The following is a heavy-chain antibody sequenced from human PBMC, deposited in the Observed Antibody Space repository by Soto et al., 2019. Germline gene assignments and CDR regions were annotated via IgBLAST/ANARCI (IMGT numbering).Heavy chain of an antibody. V-gene: IGHV3-7*03. J-gene: IGHJ3*02. CDR1: GFTFSSYW. CDR3: AREKLDQLVPDAFDI. CDR2: IKQDGSEK. D-gene: IGHD6-6*01. Sequence: GGSLRLSSAASGFTFSSYWMSWVRQAPGKGLEWVANIKQDGSEKYYVDSVKGRFTISRDNAKNSLYLQMNSLRAEDTAVYYCAREKLDQLVPDAFDIWGQGPMVTVS.